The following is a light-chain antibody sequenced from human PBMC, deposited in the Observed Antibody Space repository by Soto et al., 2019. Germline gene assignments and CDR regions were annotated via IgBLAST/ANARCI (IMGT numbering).Light chain of an antibody. J-gene: IGKJ1*01. CDR1: QSVGSN. Sequence: EIVLTQSPGTLSLSPGERATLSCRASQSVGSNFLAWYQQKPGQAPRLLIYDASNRATGIPARFSGSGSGTDFTLTISSLQSEDFAVYYCQQYNHWPRTFGRGTKVDIK. CDR2: DAS. V-gene: IGKV3D-15*01. CDR3: QQYNHWPRT.